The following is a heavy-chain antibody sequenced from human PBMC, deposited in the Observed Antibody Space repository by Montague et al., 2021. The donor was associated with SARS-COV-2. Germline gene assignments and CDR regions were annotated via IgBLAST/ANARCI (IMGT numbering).Heavy chain of an antibody. CDR1: DDSINNKTYF. V-gene: IGHV4-39*01. CDR3: ARTTVVTPYYYYAMDV. J-gene: IGHJ6*02. Sequence: SETLSLTCTVSDDSINNKTYFWDWIRQPPGKGLEWIGSIHYRGSTHYTPSLKSRLTISVDTSRNQFSLKLSSVTAADTAVYFCARTTVVTPYYYYAMDVWGQGTTVTVSS. D-gene: IGHD4-23*01. CDR2: IHYRGST.